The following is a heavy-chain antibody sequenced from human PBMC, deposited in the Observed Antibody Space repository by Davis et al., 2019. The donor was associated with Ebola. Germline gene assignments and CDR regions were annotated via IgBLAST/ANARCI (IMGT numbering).Heavy chain of an antibody. J-gene: IGHJ6*02. CDR3: AAPRITGTSGYYYGMDV. CDR2: ISSSSSYT. CDR1: GFTFSDYY. Sequence: GESLKLSCAASGFTFSDYYMSWIRQAPGKGLEWVSYISSSSSYTNYADSVKGRFTISRDNAKNSLYLQMNSLRAEDTAVYYCAAPRITGTSGYYYGMDVWGQGTTVTVSS. V-gene: IGHV3-11*06. D-gene: IGHD1-20*01.